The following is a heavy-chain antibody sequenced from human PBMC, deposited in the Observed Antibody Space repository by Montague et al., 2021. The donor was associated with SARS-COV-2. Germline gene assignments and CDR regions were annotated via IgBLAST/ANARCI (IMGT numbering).Heavy chain of an antibody. CDR3: ARDVRYYYDQ. D-gene: IGHD3-10*01. Sequence: SETLSLTCSVSGGSMSRYHWVWIRQPPGKGLEWIGYVSYRGSTNYNLSLKSRVTISLDTSRNRFSLRVTSVTAADTAVYYCARDVRYYYDQWGQGILVTVSS. CDR1: GGSMSRYH. V-gene: IGHV4-59*01. J-gene: IGHJ4*02. CDR2: VSYRGST.